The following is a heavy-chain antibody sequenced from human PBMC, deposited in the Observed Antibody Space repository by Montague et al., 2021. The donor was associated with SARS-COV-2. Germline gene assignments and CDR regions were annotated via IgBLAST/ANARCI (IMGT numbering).Heavy chain of an antibody. V-gene: IGHV4-59*01. CDR3: ARGSFWSAAPDY. Sequence: SETLSLTCTLSGGPISTYYWNWIRQPPGKGLEWIGYIYYSGNTYYNPSLKSRATISVETSKNQFSLSLTSVTAADTAVYYCARGSFWSAAPDYWGQGILVTVSS. D-gene: IGHD3-3*01. J-gene: IGHJ4*02. CDR1: GGPISTYY. CDR2: IYYSGNT.